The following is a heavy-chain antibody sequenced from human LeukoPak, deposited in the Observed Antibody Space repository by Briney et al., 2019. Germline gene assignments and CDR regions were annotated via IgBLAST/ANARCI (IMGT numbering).Heavy chain of an antibody. V-gene: IGHV3-74*01. CDR3: ARARVGAPTDY. Sequence: PGGSLRLSCAASGFTFSSYSMNWVRQAPGKGLVWVSRVHGDGNNIGYADSVKGRFTIPRDNAKNTLYLQMNSLRPEDTAVYYCARARVGAPTDYWGQGTLVIVSS. CDR1: GFTFSSYS. D-gene: IGHD1-26*01. J-gene: IGHJ4*02. CDR2: VHGDGNNI.